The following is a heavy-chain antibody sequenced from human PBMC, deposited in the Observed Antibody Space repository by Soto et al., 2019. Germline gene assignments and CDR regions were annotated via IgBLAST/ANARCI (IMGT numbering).Heavy chain of an antibody. CDR2: ISSNGGST. J-gene: IGHJ4*02. D-gene: IGHD4-4*01. V-gene: IGHV3-64*04. CDR3: ARVRIEYSNKPYFFDN. Sequence: GCLIRTCSAYGFTFSSYAMHWVRQAAGKGLEYVSAISSNGGSTYYADSVKGRFTISRDNAKDSLYLQMKTLRAEDTGVYYCARVRIEYSNKPYFFDNWGRGTPVTVYS. CDR1: GFTFSSYA.